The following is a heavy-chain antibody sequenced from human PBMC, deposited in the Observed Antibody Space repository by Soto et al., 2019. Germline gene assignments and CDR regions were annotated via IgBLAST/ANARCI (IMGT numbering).Heavy chain of an antibody. V-gene: IGHV2-26*01. D-gene: IGHD5-12*01. Sequence: QVTLKESGPVLVNPTETLTLTCTVSGFSLSNARMGVSWIRQPPGKALEWLAHIFSNDEKSYSTSLKSRLTISKDTSKSQVVLTMTNMDPVDTATYYCARIRRHSGYDPTGAFDIWGQGTMVTVSS. J-gene: IGHJ3*02. CDR2: IFSNDEK. CDR3: ARIRRHSGYDPTGAFDI. CDR1: GFSLSNARMG.